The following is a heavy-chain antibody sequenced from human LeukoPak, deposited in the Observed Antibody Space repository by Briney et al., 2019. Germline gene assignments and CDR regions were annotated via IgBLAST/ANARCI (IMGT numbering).Heavy chain of an antibody. CDR1: GGSMSSSSYY. CDR3: ARGYCSGGSCYSYYYYNYMDV. V-gene: IGHV4-39*07. J-gene: IGHJ6*03. D-gene: IGHD2-15*01. Sequence: SETLSLTCTVSGGSMSSSSYYWGWIRQPPGEGLEWIGSIYYSGSTYYNPSLKSRVTMSVDTSKNQFSLKLSSLTAADTAVYYCARGYCSGGSCYSYYYYNYMDVWGKGTTVTVSS. CDR2: IYYSGST.